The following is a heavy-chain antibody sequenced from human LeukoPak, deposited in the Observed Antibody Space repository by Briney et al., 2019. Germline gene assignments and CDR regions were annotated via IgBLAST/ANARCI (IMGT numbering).Heavy chain of an antibody. CDR3: GRDLGGRSGY. D-gene: IGHD1-26*01. V-gene: IGHV3-74*01. J-gene: IGHJ4*02. CDR1: GFTFRTYW. CDR2: INEDGSIT. Sequence: GGSLRLSCAVSGFTFRTYWMHWVRQVPGEGLVWVSRINEDGSITNYADSVKGRFSISSDNAKNTLYLQMNSLRAEDTAVYYCGRDLGGRSGYWGQGTLVTVSS.